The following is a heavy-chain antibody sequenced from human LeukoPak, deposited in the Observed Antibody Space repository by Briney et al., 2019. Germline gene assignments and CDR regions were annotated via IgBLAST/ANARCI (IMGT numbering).Heavy chain of an antibody. D-gene: IGHD3-10*01. J-gene: IGHJ5*02. V-gene: IGHV4-59*01. CDR2: IYYSGST. Sequence: SETLSLTCTVSGGSISSYYWSWIRQPPGKGLEWLGYIYYSGSTNYNPSLKSRVPISVETSKNQFSLKLKSVTAADTAVYYCARGGYYGSGNDFRFDPWGQGTLVTVSS. CDR3: ARGGYYGSGNDFRFDP. CDR1: GGSISSYY.